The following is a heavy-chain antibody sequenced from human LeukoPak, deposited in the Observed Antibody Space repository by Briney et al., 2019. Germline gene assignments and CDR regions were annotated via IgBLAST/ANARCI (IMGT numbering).Heavy chain of an antibody. Sequence: GASVKVSCKASSYTFTRYGISWVRQAPGQGLEWMGWISAYNGNTNYAQKLQGRVTMTTDTSTSTAYMELRSLRSDDTAVYYCARGRRTRSNYYYMDVWGKGTTVTVSS. CDR2: ISAYNGNT. V-gene: IGHV1-18*01. CDR3: ARGRRTRSNYYYMDV. J-gene: IGHJ6*03. CDR1: SYTFTRYG. D-gene: IGHD3-10*01.